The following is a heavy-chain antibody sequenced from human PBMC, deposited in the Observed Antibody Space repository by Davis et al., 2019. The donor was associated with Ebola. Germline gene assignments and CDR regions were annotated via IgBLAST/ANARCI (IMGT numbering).Heavy chain of an antibody. V-gene: IGHV3-11*01. J-gene: IGHJ4*02. D-gene: IGHD5-12*01. CDR2: ISSSGSTI. CDR3: ARVVWDSGYDRRIDY. Sequence: GESLKISCAASGFTFSDYYMSWIRQVPGKGLEWVSYISSSGSTIYYADSVKGRFTISRDNAKNSLYLQMNSLRAEDTAVYYCARVVWDSGYDRRIDYWGQGTLVTVSS. CDR1: GFTFSDYY.